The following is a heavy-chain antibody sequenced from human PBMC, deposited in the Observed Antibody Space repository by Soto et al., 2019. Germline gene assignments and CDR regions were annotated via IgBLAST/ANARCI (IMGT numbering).Heavy chain of an antibody. V-gene: IGHV2-5*02. Sequence: QITLKESGPTLVKPTQTLTLTCTFSGFSLSTSGVGVGWIRQPPGKALEWLALIYWDDDKRYSPSLKSRLTITKDTSKNQVVLTMTNMDHVDTATYYCAHRRGGIVGATSDFDYWGQGTLVTVSS. CDR1: GFSLSTSGVG. J-gene: IGHJ4*02. D-gene: IGHD1-26*01. CDR3: AHRRGGIVGATSDFDY. CDR2: IYWDDDK.